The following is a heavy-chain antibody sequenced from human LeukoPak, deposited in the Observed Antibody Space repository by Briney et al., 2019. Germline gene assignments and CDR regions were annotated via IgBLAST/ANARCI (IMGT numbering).Heavy chain of an antibody. CDR2: IDISGGRT. Sequence: GGSLRLSCAPSRFTFRNYAMIWVRQAPGKGLEWVSSIDISGGRTDYADSVKGRFTISGDNSKNTLYLQMTSLRVEDTAVYYCARRATDSRGSDYWGQGTLVTVSS. D-gene: IGHD3-16*01. V-gene: IGHV3-23*01. J-gene: IGHJ4*02. CDR1: RFTFRNYA. CDR3: ARRATDSRGSDY.